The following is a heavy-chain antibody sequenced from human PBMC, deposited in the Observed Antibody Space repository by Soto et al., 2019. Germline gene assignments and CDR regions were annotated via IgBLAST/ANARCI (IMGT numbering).Heavy chain of an antibody. CDR3: AVRQRGWQGGRLFDY. CDR1: GFTFSSYS. J-gene: IGHJ4*02. Sequence: GGSLRLSCAASGFTFSSYSMNWVRQAPGKGLEWVSYISSSSSTIYYADSVKGRFTISRDNAKNSLYLQMNSLRDEDTAVYYCAVRQRGWQGGRLFDYWGQGTLVTVSS. D-gene: IGHD6-19*01. CDR2: ISSSSSTI. V-gene: IGHV3-48*02.